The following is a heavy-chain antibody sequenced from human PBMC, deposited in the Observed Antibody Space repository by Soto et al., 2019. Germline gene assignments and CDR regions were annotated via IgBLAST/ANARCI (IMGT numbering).Heavy chain of an antibody. CDR2: ISYDGSNK. CDR3: ARDLLGYCSSTSWQEDYYYYGMDV. D-gene: IGHD2-2*01. V-gene: IGHV3-30-3*01. Sequence: QVQLVESGGGVVQPGRSLRLSCAASGFTFSSYAMHWVRQAPGKGLEWVAVISYDGSNKYYADSVKGRFTISRDNSKNTLYLQMNSLRAEDTAVYYCARDLLGYCSSTSWQEDYYYYGMDVWGQGTTVTVSS. CDR1: GFTFSSYA. J-gene: IGHJ6*02.